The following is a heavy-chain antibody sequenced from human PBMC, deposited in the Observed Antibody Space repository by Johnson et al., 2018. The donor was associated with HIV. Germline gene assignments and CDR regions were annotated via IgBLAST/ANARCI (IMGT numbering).Heavy chain of an antibody. J-gene: IGHJ3*02. CDR2: ISYDGRNK. D-gene: IGHD1-26*01. CDR3: ARDKSGSYRGAFDI. CDR1: GFTFSSYA. V-gene: IGHV3-30-3*01. Sequence: QVQLVESGGGVVQPVRSLRLSCAASGFTFSSYAMHWVRQAPGKGLEWVAVISYDGRNKYYADSVKGRFTISRDNSKNTLYLQMNSLRAEDTAVYYCARDKSGSYRGAFDIWGQGTMVTVSS.